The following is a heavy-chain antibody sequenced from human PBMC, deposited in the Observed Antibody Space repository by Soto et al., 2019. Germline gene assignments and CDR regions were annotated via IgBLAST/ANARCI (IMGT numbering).Heavy chain of an antibody. J-gene: IGHJ4*02. CDR3: AGGLRYFDD. CDR2: IYYSGST. CDR1: GGSISSYY. Sequence: QVQLQESGPGLVKPSETLSLTCTVSGGSISSYYWSWIRQPPGKGLEWIGYIYYSGSTNYNPSLKGRVTISVDTAKNPVSLTLSSVTAADTAVYYCAGGLRYFDDWGQGTLVTVSS. V-gene: IGHV4-59*01. D-gene: IGHD3-9*01.